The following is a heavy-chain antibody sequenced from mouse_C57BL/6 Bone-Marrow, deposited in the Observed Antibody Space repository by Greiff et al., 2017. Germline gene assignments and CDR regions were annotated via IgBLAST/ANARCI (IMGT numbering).Heavy chain of an antibody. V-gene: IGHV14-4*01. CDR1: GFNIKDDY. D-gene: IGHD3-2*02. Sequence: VQLQQSGAELVRPGASVKLSCTASGFNIKDDYMHWVKQRPEQGLEWIGWIDPANGDTEYASKFQGKATITADTSSNTAYLQLSSLTSEDTAVYYCTWETAQVDFDYWGQGTTLTVSS. CDR3: TWETAQVDFDY. CDR2: IDPANGDT. J-gene: IGHJ2*01.